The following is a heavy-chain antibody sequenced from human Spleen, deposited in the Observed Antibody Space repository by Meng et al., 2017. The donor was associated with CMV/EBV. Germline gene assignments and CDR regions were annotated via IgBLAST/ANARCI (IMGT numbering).Heavy chain of an antibody. V-gene: IGHV1-18*01. CDR1: GYTFTSYG. D-gene: IGHD2-21*01. CDR3: AREKGAYCGGDCYTYYFDY. J-gene: IGHJ4*02. Sequence: ASVKVSCKASGYTFTSYGISWERPAPGQGLEWMGWISAYNGNTNYAQNLHGRVTMTTDTSTSTAYMELRSLRSDDTAVYYCAREKGAYCGGDCYTYYFDYWGQGTLVTVSS. CDR2: ISAYNGNT.